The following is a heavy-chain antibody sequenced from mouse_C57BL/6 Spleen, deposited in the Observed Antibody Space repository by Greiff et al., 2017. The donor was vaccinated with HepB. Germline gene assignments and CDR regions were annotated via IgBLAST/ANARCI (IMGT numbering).Heavy chain of an antibody. J-gene: IGHJ3*01. CDR3: TTRGYGSNPAWFAY. V-gene: IGHV14-4*01. D-gene: IGHD1-1*01. CDR2: IDPENGDT. Sequence: EVQLQQSGAELVRPGASVKLSCTASGFNIKDDYMHWVKQRPEQGLEWIGWIDPENGDTEYASKVQGKATITADTSSNTAYLQLSSLTSEDTAVYYCTTRGYGSNPAWFAYWGQGTLVTVSA. CDR1: GFNIKDDY.